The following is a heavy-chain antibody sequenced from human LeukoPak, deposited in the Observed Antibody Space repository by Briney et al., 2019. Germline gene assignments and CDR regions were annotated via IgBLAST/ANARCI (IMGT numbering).Heavy chain of an antibody. J-gene: IGHJ4*02. CDR3: ARSYDSSGYYRSDY. D-gene: IGHD3-22*01. CDR2: ISSSSYI. CDR1: GFTFSDYG. Sequence: GGSLRLSCAASGFTFSDYGMHWVRQAPGKGLEWVSSISSSSYIYYADSVKGRFTISRDNAKNSLYLQMHSLRAEDTAVYYCARSYDSSGYYRSDYWGQGTLVTVSS. V-gene: IGHV3-69-1*02.